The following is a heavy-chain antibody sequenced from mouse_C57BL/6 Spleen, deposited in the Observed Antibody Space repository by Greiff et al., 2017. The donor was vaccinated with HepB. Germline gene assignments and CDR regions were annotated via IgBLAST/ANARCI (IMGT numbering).Heavy chain of an antibody. J-gene: IGHJ4*01. CDR2: ISSGSSTI. CDR1: GFTFSDYG. D-gene: IGHD2-1*01. CDR3: ANYGRAMDY. V-gene: IGHV5-17*01. Sequence: EVKLVESGGGLVKPGGSLKLSCAASGFTFSDYGMHWVRQATEKGLAWVAYISSGSSTIYYADTVKGRFTISRDNAKNTLFLQMTSLRSEDTAMYYCANYGRAMDYWGQGTSVTVSS.